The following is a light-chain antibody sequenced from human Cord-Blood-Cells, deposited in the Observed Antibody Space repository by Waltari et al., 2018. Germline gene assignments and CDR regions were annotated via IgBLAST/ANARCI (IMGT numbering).Light chain of an antibody. V-gene: IGKV1-33*01. CDR3: QQYDNPPPFT. Sequence: DIQMTQSPSSLSASVGDRVTITCQASQDISNYLNWYQQKPGKAPKLLIYDACNLETGVPSRLSGSGSGTDFTFTISRLQPEDIATYYCQQYDNPPPFTFGPGTKVDIK. J-gene: IGKJ3*01. CDR1: QDISNY. CDR2: DAC.